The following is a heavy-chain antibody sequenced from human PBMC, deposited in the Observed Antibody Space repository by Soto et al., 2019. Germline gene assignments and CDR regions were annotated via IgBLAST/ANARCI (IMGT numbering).Heavy chain of an antibody. D-gene: IGHD2-21*01. J-gene: IGHJ6*02. CDR2: VFYSGAT. CDR1: GASLTKSY. CDR3: ARVRIGKDYYYGMDV. V-gene: IGHV4-59*01. Sequence: SETLSLTCNVSGASLTKSYWSWIRQPPGKGLEWIGNVFYSGATRYNPSLKSRVSMSVDTSKSHFSLRLTFVTAADTAVYYCARVRIGKDYYYGMDVWGQGTTVTVSS.